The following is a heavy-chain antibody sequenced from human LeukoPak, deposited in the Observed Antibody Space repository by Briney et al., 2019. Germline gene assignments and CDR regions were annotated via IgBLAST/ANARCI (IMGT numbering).Heavy chain of an antibody. J-gene: IGHJ6*04. V-gene: IGHV4-30-4*01. Sequence: SETLSLTCTVYGGSLSSGDYHWSWARHPPGKGLEWIGYIYYSGSTYNNPSLKSRVTISVDTSKNQFSLKLSSVTAADTAVYYCARAWDCSNTSCSHMDVWGKGTTVTVYS. CDR3: ARAWDCSNTSCSHMDV. CDR2: IYYSGST. CDR1: GGSLSSGDYH. D-gene: IGHD2-2*01.